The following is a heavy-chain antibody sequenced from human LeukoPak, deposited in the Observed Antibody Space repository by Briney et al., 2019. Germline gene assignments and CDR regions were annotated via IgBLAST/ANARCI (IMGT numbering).Heavy chain of an antibody. V-gene: IGHV1-24*01. CDR1: GYTLTELS. CDR2: FDPEDGET. CDR3: ATVNLMGNSFDY. J-gene: IGHJ4*02. D-gene: IGHD7-27*01. Sequence: ASVKVSCTVSGYTLTELSMHWVRQAPGKGLEWMGGFDPEDGETIYAQKFQGRVTMTEDTSTDTAYMELSSLRSEDTAVYYCATVNLMGNSFDYWGQGTLVTVSS.